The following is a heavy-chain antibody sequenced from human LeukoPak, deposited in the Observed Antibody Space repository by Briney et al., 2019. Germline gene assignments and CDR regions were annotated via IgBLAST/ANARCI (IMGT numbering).Heavy chain of an antibody. Sequence: ASVKVSCKASGYTFTGYYMHWVRQAPGQGLEWMGWINPNSGGTNYAQKFQGRVTMTRDTSISTAYMELSRLRSDDTAVYYCARHNDLIVRGVIIGVYFQHWGQGTLVTVSS. J-gene: IGHJ1*01. CDR1: GYTFTGYY. CDR2: INPNSGGT. D-gene: IGHD3-10*02. V-gene: IGHV1-2*02. CDR3: ARHNDLIVRGVIIGVYFQH.